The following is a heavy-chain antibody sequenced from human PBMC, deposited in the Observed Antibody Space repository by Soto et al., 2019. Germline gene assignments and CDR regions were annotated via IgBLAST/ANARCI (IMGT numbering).Heavy chain of an antibody. J-gene: IGHJ2*01. CDR3: AREGVAGYWYFDL. CDR2: ISSSSYI. Sequence: GGSLRLSCAASGFTFSSYSMNWVRQAPGKGLEWVSSISSSSYIYYADSVKGRFTISRDNAKNSLYLQMNSLRAEDTAVYYCAREGVAGYWYFDLWGRGTLVTVSS. CDR1: GFTFSSYS. V-gene: IGHV3-21*01. D-gene: IGHD6-19*01.